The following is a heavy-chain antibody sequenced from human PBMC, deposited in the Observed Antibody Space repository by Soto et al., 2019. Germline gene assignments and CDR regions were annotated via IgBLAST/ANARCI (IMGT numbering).Heavy chain of an antibody. J-gene: IGHJ4*02. CDR2: INHSGST. Sequence: QVQLQQWGAGLLKPSETLSLTCAVYGGSFSGYYWSWIRQPPGKGLEWIGEINHSGSTNYNPSLKSRVTISVDTSKNQFSLKLSSVTAADTAVYYCARTFRLSGYSYGLYYFDYWGQGTLVTVSS. CDR3: ARTFRLSGYSYGLYYFDY. CDR1: GGSFSGYY. V-gene: IGHV4-34*01. D-gene: IGHD5-18*01.